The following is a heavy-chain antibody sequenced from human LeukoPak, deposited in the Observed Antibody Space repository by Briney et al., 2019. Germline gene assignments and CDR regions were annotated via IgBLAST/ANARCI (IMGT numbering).Heavy chain of an antibody. V-gene: IGHV4-39*01. CDR1: GGSNSSSSYY. CDR2: IYYSGST. CDR3: ARISPGGSQDY. Sequence: PSETLSLTCTVSGGSNSSSSYYWGWIRQPPGKGLEWIGSIYYSGSTYYNPSLKSRVTISVDTSKNQFSLKLSSVTAADTAVYYCARISPGGSQDYWGQGTLVTVSS. D-gene: IGHD1-26*01. J-gene: IGHJ4*02.